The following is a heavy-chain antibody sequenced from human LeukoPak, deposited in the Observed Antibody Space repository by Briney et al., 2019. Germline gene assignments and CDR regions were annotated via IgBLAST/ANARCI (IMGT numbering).Heavy chain of an antibody. V-gene: IGHV4-59*01. D-gene: IGHD2-2*03. CDR3: ARDGSNWFDP. Sequence: SETLSLTCTVSGGSISRYYWSWIRQPPGKGLEWIGYIYYSGSTNYNPSLKSRVTISVDTSKNRFSLKLSSVTAADTAVYYCARDGSNWFDPWGQGTLVTVSS. CDR2: IYYSGST. J-gene: IGHJ5*02. CDR1: GGSISRYY.